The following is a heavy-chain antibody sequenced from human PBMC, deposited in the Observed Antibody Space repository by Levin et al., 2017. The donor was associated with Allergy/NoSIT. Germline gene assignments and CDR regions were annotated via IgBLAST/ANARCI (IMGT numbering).Heavy chain of an antibody. CDR1: GFTFSNYA. CDR3: VKDKEGGYSFDY. CDR2: ISSNGGSA. D-gene: IGHD5-18*01. J-gene: IGHJ4*02. V-gene: IGHV3-64D*06. Sequence: GESLKISCSASGFTFSNYAMHWVRQAPGKGLEYVSAISSNGGSAYYADFVKGRFTISRDNSKNTLYLQMISLRAEDTAVYYCVKDKEGGYSFDYWGQGTLVTVSS.